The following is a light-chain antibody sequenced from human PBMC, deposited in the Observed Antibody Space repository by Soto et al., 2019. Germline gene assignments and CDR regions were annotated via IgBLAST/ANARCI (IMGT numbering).Light chain of an antibody. J-gene: IGKJ2*01. CDR2: AAS. V-gene: IGKV1-39*01. Sequence: IQMTQSPSSLSASVGDRVTITCRASQSISSYLNWYQQKPGKAPKLLIYAASSLQSGVPSRFSGSGSGTDFTLTISSLQPEDFATYYCQQSYSSPQMYTFGQGTKLEIK. CDR1: QSISSY. CDR3: QQSYSSPQMYT.